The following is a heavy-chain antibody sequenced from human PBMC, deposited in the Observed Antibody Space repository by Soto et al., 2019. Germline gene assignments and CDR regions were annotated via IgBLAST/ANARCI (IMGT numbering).Heavy chain of an antibody. CDR3: ARNGGTFDP. J-gene: IGHJ5*02. CDR2: ITTSGTTI. CDR1: GFTFSDYD. V-gene: IGHV3-11*01. Sequence: QVQLVESGGGLVKPGGSLRVSCAASGFTFSDYDMSWIRQAPGTGLEWVSYITTSGTTIYYADSVRGRFTVSRDNAKNSLYLLMNSLRAEDTAMYYCARNGGTFDPWGQGTLVTVSS. D-gene: IGHD7-27*01.